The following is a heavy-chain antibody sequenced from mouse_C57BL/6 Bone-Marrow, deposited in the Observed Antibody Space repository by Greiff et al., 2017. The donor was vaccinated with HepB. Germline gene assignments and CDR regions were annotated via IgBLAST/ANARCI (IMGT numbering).Heavy chain of an antibody. CDR2: INPNNGGT. D-gene: IGHD2-3*01. Sequence: VQLQQSGPELVKPGASVKIPCKASGYTFTDYNMDWVKQSHGKSLEWIGDINPNNGGTIYNQKFKGKATLTVDKSSSTAYMELRSLTSEDTAVYYCARTLYDGYPFFDYWGQGTTLTVSS. V-gene: IGHV1-18*01. J-gene: IGHJ2*01. CDR3: ARTLYDGYPFFDY. CDR1: GYTFTDYN.